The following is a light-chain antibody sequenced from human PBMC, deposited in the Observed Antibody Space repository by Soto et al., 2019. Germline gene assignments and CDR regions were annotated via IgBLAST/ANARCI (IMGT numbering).Light chain of an antibody. V-gene: IGKV3-15*01. Sequence: EIVMTQSPATLSVSPGERATLSCRASQSVSSNLAWYQQKPGQAPRLLIYGASTRATGIPARFSGSGSGTELTLTISSLQSEDFAVFYCQQYNNWPSLTFGEGTKVDIK. J-gene: IGKJ4*01. CDR2: GAS. CDR1: QSVSSN. CDR3: QQYNNWPSLT.